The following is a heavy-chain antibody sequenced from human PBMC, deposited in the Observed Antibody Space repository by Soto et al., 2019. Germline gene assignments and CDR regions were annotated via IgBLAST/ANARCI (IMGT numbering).Heavy chain of an antibody. D-gene: IGHD1-26*01. CDR1: GFTFSSYA. V-gene: IGHV3-23*01. CDR3: ARRGSGSYYDY. CDR2: ISCSGGST. Sequence: EVQLLESGGGLVQPAGSLRLSCAASGFTFSSYAMRWVRQAPVKGLEWVSAISCSGGSTYYADSVKGRFTISRENSKNTLYLQMNSLRAEDTAVYYCARRGSGSYYDYWGQGTLVTVSS. J-gene: IGHJ4*02.